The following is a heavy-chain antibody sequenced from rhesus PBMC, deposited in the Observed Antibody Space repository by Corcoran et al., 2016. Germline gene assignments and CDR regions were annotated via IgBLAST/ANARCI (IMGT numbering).Heavy chain of an antibody. J-gene: IGHJ5-1*01. CDR1: GGSISSYY. V-gene: IGHV4-160*01. D-gene: IGHD1-44*01. CDR2: ISGGGRSP. Sequence: QVQLQESGPGLVKPSETLSLTCAASGGSISSYYWSWIRQYPGKGRGWIRRISGGGRSPPYSSSLNSRATVSRDTSTNHVFLTLTSMTAADTAVYYRVTSPHSGGNYVGRFDVWGPGVLVTVSP. CDR3: VTSPHSGGNYVGRFDV.